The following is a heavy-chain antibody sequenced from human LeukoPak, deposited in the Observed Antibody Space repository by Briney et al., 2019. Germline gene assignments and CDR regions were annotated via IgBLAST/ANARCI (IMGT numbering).Heavy chain of an antibody. J-gene: IGHJ4*02. CDR3: ARSSTTWLLYTDY. CDR1: GGTFSSYA. Sequence: GASVKVSCKASGGTFSSYAISWVRQAPGQGLEWMGRIIPILGIANYAQKFQGRVTITADKSTSTAYMELSSLRSEDTAVYYCARSSTTWLLYTDYWGQGALVTVSS. CDR2: IIPILGIA. D-gene: IGHD3-3*01. V-gene: IGHV1-69*04.